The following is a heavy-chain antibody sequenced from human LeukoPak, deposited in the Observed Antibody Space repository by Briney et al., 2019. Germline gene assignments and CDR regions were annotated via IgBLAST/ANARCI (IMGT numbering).Heavy chain of an antibody. CDR3: ATSTRWLQFQYFDY. Sequence: PGGSLRLSCAASGFTFSSYGMHWVRQAPGKGLGWVAFIRYDGSNKYYADSVKGRFTISRDNSKNTLYLQMNSLRAEDTAVYYCATSTRWLQFQYFDYWGQGTLVTVSS. D-gene: IGHD5-24*01. CDR2: IRYDGSNK. J-gene: IGHJ4*02. V-gene: IGHV3-30*02. CDR1: GFTFSSYG.